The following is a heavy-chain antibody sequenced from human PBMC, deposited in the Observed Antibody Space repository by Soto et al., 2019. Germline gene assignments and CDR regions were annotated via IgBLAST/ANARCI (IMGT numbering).Heavy chain of an antibody. CDR3: ARRYGSCFDY. CDR1: GGSISSYY. Sequence: QVQLQESGPGLVKPSETLSLTCTVSGGSISSYYWSWIRQPPGKGLEWIGYIYYSGSTNYNPSLRGRVTISVDTSKTQFSLKLSSVPAADTAVYYCARRYGSCFDYWGQGTLVTVSS. D-gene: IGHD5-18*01. CDR2: IYYSGST. V-gene: IGHV4-59*08. J-gene: IGHJ4*02.